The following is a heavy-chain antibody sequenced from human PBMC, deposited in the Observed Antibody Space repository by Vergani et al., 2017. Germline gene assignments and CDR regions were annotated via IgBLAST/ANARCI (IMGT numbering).Heavy chain of an antibody. V-gene: IGHV4-61*02. CDR3: ARDSTGDCSSTSCYSYYYYYMDV. CDR1: GGSISSGSYY. D-gene: IGHD2-2*02. CDR2: IYTSGST. J-gene: IGHJ6*03. Sequence: QVQLQESGPGLVKPSQTLSLTCTVSGGSISSGSYYWSWIRQPAGKGLEWIGRIYTSGSTTYNPSLKSRVTMSVDTSKNQFSLKLSSVTAADTAVYYCARDSTGDCSSTSCYSYYYYYMDVWGKGTTVTVSS.